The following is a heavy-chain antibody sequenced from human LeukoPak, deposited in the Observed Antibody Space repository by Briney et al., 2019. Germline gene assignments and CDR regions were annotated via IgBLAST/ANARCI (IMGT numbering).Heavy chain of an antibody. CDR2: ISTNGVST. J-gene: IGHJ4*02. CDR3: IFYCDVTNCDLPNNN. CDR1: GFTFSTYA. D-gene: IGHD2-8*01. Sequence: QPGGSLRLSCSASGFTFSTYALQWVRQAPGKGLEYVSSISTNGVSTFYANSVKGRFTISRDNSKNTLYLQMTSLRPEDTATYYCIFYCDVTNCDLPNNNWGQGTLVTVSS. V-gene: IGHV3-64D*06.